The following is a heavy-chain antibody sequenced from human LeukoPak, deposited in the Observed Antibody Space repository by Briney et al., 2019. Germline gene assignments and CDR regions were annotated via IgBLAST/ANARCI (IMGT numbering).Heavy chain of an antibody. CDR2: IWYDGSNK. Sequence: PGGSLRLSCAASGFTFSSYGMHWVRQAPGKGLEWVAVIWYDGSNKYYADSVKGRFTISRDNSKNTLYLQMNSLRAEDTAVYYCARDPAENYYDSSGYFHWGQGTLVTVSS. D-gene: IGHD3-22*01. J-gene: IGHJ4*02. V-gene: IGHV3-33*08. CDR3: ARDPAENYYDSSGYFH. CDR1: GFTFSSYG.